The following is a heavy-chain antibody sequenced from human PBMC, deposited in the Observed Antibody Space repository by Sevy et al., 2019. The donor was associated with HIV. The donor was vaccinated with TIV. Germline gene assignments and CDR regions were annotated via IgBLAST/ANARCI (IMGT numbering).Heavy chain of an antibody. V-gene: IGHV3-11*01. CDR2: ISSSGSTI. J-gene: IGHJ4*02. Sequence: GGSLRLSCAASGFTFSDYYMSWIRQAPGKGLEWVSYISSSGSTIYYAESVKGRFTISRDNAKNSLYLQMNSLRAEDTAVYYCARSDPAGTAYYFDYWGQGTLVTVSS. D-gene: IGHD6-13*01. CDR3: ARSDPAGTAYYFDY. CDR1: GFTFSDYY.